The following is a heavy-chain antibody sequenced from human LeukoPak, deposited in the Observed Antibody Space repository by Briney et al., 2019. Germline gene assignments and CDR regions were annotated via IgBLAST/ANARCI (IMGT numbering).Heavy chain of an antibody. CDR3: ARQLGYCSSTSCYADKVDY. D-gene: IGHD2-2*01. Sequence: SETLSLTCTVSRGSISSSSYYWGWIRQPPGKGLEWIGSIYYSGSTYYNPSLKSRVTISADTSKNQFSLKLSSVTAAHTAVYYCARQLGYCSSTSCYADKVDYWGQGTLVTVSS. CDR1: RGSISSSSYY. V-gene: IGHV4-39*01. CDR2: IYYSGST. J-gene: IGHJ4*02.